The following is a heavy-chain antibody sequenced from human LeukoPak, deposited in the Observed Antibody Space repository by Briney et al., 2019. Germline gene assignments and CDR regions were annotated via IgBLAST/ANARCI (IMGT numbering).Heavy chain of an antibody. CDR3: VREFASGWIDY. CDR2: IYHSGST. D-gene: IGHD6-19*01. Sequence: SGTLSLTCAVSGGSISSNNWWSWVRQPPGKGLEWIGEIYHSGSTNYNPSLKSRVTISVDKSKNQFSLKLSSVTAADTAVYYCVREFASGWIDYWGQGTLVTVSP. V-gene: IGHV4-4*02. CDR1: GGSISSNNW. J-gene: IGHJ4*02.